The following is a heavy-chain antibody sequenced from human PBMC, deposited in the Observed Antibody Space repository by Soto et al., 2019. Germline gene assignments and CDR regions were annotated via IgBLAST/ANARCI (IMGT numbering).Heavy chain of an antibody. CDR2: IIPIFGTA. CDR3: AREAHCSGGSCSIYFDY. V-gene: IGHV1-69*01. Sequence: QVQLVQSGAEVQKPGSSVKVSCKASGGTFSSYAISWVRQAPGQGLEWMGGIIPIFGTANYAQKFQGRVTITADESTSTAYMELSSLRSEDTAVYYCAREAHCSGGSCSIYFDYWGQGTLVTVSS. J-gene: IGHJ4*02. D-gene: IGHD2-15*01. CDR1: GGTFSSYA.